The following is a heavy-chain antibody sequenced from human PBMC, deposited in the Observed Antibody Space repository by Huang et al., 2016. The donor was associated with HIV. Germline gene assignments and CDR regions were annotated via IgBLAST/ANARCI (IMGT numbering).Heavy chain of an antibody. V-gene: IGHV4-39*01. D-gene: IGHD3-3*01. CDR1: GGSISSSFYY. CDR3: VRHRPNYDFWSGYYPYFDD. J-gene: IGHJ4*02. CDR2: MYYSWST. Sequence: QVQLQESGRGLVKPSETLSLTCTVSGGSISSSFYYWGWIRQSPGKWLGWIGRMYYSWSTYYNPSLKSRVTISADTSNSQFSLKLTSVTAADSAVYYCVRHRPNYDFWSGYYPYFDDWGQGTLVTVSS.